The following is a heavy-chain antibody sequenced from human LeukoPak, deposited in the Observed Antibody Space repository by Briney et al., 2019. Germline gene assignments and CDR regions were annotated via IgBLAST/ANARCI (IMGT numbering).Heavy chain of an antibody. CDR1: GFTFSSYA. D-gene: IGHD6-13*01. CDR3: ARDHEGYSSSWSPY. V-gene: IGHV3-30*04. J-gene: IGHJ4*02. CDR2: ISYDGSNK. Sequence: GGSLRLSCAASGFTFSSYAMHWVRQAPGKGLEWVAVISYDGSNKYYADSVKGRFTISRDNSKNTLYLQMNSLRAEDTAVYYCARDHEGYSSSWSPYWGQGTLVTVSS.